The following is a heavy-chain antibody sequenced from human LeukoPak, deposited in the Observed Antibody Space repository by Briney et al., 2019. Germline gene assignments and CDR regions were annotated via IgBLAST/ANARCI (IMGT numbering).Heavy chain of an antibody. CDR3: ARDANYYDSSGYYVGAFNI. V-gene: IGHV3-30-3*01. Sequence: PGRSLRLSCAASGFTFSSYAMHWVRQAPGKGLEWVAVISYDGSNKYYADSVKGRFTISRDNSKNTLYLQMNSLRAEDTAVYYCARDANYYDSSGYYVGAFNIWGQGTVVTVSS. CDR1: GFTFSSYA. CDR2: ISYDGSNK. J-gene: IGHJ3*02. D-gene: IGHD3-22*01.